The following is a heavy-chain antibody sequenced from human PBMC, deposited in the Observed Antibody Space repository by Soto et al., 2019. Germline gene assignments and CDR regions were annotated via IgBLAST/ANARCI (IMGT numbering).Heavy chain of an antibody. D-gene: IGHD5-18*01. Sequence: SETLSLTCTVSGGSISSYYWSWIRQPPGKGLEWIGDIIHSGSTNYNPSLKIRVTISVDLSKNQFSLKLSSVTAADTALYYCARAIITAMALNWFDPWGQGTLVTVSS. V-gene: IGHV4-59*12. CDR1: GGSISSYY. CDR2: IIHSGST. J-gene: IGHJ5*02. CDR3: ARAIITAMALNWFDP.